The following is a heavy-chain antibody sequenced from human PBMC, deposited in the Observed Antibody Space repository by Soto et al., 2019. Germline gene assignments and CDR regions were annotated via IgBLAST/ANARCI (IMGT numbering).Heavy chain of an antibody. CDR2: INGSSSYI. J-gene: IGHJ6*02. CDR1: GFTFSSYS. CDR3: ARDKNDFWSGYWYGMDV. Sequence: WGSLRLSCAASGFTFSSYSMNWVRQAPGKGLEWVSSINGSSSYIYYADSVKGRFTISRDNAKNSLYLQMNSLRAEDTAVYYCARDKNDFWSGYWYGMDVWGQGTTVTVSS. V-gene: IGHV3-21*01. D-gene: IGHD3-3*01.